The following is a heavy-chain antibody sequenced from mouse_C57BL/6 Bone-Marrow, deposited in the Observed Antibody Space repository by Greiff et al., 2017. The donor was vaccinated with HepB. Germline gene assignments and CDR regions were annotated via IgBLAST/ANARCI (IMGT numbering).Heavy chain of an antibody. J-gene: IGHJ3*01. CDR3: ASDSSGYVWFAY. CDR1: GYSITSGYD. Sequence: EVKLMESGPGMVKPSQSLSLTCTVTGYSITSGYDWHWIRHFPGNKLEWMGYISYSGSTNYNPSLKSRISITHDTSKNHFFLKLNSVTTEDTATYYCASDSSGYVWFAYWGQGTLVTVSA. D-gene: IGHD3-2*02. CDR2: ISYSGST. V-gene: IGHV3-1*01.